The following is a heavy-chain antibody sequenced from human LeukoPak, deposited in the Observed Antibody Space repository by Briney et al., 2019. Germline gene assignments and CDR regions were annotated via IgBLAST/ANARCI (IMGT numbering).Heavy chain of an antibody. Sequence: GGSLRLSCTASGFTFGDYAMSWVRQAPGKGLEWVGFIRSKAYGGTTEYAASVKGRFTIPRDDSKSIAYLQMNSLKTEDTAVYYCTREIRYYDFWSGYYRDWGQGTLVTVSS. D-gene: IGHD3-3*01. V-gene: IGHV3-49*04. CDR2: IRSKAYGGTT. CDR1: GFTFGDYA. J-gene: IGHJ4*02. CDR3: TREIRYYDFWSGYYRD.